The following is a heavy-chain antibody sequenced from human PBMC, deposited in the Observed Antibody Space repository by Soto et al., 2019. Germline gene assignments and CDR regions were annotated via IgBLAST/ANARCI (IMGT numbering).Heavy chain of an antibody. CDR1: GFTFSTYG. CDR3: AKVGASNNWFHPDH. Sequence: PGGSLRLSCAASGFTFSTYGMTWVRQAPGKGLEWVSAISGRADSIKYADSVKGRFTISRDNSQNTLFLQMNNLRAEDSAVYFCAKVGASNNWFHPDHWGQGTLVTVSS. J-gene: IGHJ4*02. CDR2: ISGRADSI. D-gene: IGHD1-1*01. V-gene: IGHV3-23*01.